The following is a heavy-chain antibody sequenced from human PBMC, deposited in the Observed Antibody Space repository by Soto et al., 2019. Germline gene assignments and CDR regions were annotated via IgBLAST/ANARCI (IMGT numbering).Heavy chain of an antibody. CDR1: GGSFSGYY. V-gene: IGHV4-34*01. J-gene: IGHJ6*02. CDR3: ARAWHYYGSGSYYKGWDYGMDV. CDR2: INHSGST. Sequence: PSETLSLTCAVYGGSFSGYYWSWIRQPPGKGLEWIGEINHSGSTNYNPSLKSRVTISVDTSKNQFSLKLSSVTAADTAVHYCARAWHYYGSGSYYKGWDYGMDVWGQGTTVTVSS. D-gene: IGHD3-10*01.